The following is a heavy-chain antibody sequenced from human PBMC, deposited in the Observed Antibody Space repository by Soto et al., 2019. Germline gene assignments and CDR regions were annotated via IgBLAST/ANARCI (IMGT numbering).Heavy chain of an antibody. CDR1: GLTFSSSA. J-gene: IGHJ1*01. D-gene: IGHD5-18*01. CDR2: IVAGSGDT. Sequence: ASVKVSCKASGLTFSSSAVQWVRQSRGQRLEWIGWIVAGSGDTKYAQRFHERVTFSRDMSTDTAYMELSSLRSDDTGVYYCARDPGYSYGNTWGQGTLVPVSS. V-gene: IGHV1-58*01. CDR3: ARDPGYSYGNT.